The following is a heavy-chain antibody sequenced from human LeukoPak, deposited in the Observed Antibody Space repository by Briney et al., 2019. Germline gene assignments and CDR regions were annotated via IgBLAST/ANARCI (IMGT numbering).Heavy chain of an antibody. J-gene: IGHJ4*02. CDR2: ISGDGGTT. V-gene: IGHV3-43*02. Sequence: GGSLRLSCAASGFTFDDYAMHWVRQAPGKGLEWVSLISGDGGTTYSADSVKGRFTISRDNSKNSLYLQMNSLRTEDTALYYCARSLPDYFDYWGEGTLVTVSS. CDR1: GFTFDDYA. CDR3: ARSLPDYFDY.